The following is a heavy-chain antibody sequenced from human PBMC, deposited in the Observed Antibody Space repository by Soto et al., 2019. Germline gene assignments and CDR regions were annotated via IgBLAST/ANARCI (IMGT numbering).Heavy chain of an antibody. J-gene: IGHJ5*02. V-gene: IGHV3-48*01. CDR1: GFTFSSYS. D-gene: IGHD2-15*01. CDR3: ARDLVVVAATSDWFDP. CDR2: ISSSSSTI. Sequence: GGSLRLSCAASGFTFSSYSMNWVRQAPGKGLEWVSYISSSSSTIYYADSVKGRFTISRDNAKNSLYLQMNSLRAEDTAVYYCARDLVVVAATSDWFDPWGQGTLVTVSS.